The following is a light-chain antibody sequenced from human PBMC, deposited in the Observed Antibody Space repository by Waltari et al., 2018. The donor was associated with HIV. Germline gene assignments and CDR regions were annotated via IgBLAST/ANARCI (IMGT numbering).Light chain of an antibody. V-gene: IGKV4-1*01. J-gene: IGKJ1*01. CDR1: MSVLYDANNKNY. Sequence: EIVQTQSLGSLCVSAVGRDNINCRSTMSVLYDANNKNYLAWYQQKPGQPPRLLLSWSSTRESGVSARFTGSWSGTDFTLTIDNVQSDDAAIYYCQQFYKIPWTFGQGTKVEI. CDR3: QQFYKIPWT. CDR2: WSS.